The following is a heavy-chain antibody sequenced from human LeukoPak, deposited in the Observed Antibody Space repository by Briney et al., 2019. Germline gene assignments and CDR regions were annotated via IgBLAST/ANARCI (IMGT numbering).Heavy chain of an antibody. CDR2: ISSSGSTI. V-gene: IGHV3-11*01. CDR3: ARMMPWEPLDY. CDR1: GVTFSDYY. D-gene: IGHD1-26*01. Sequence: GGSLRLSCAASGVTFSDYYMSWVRQAPGKGLEWVSYISSSGSTIYYADSVKGRFTISRDNAKNSLYLQMNSLRAEDTAVYYCARMMPWEPLDYWGQGTLATVSS. J-gene: IGHJ4*02.